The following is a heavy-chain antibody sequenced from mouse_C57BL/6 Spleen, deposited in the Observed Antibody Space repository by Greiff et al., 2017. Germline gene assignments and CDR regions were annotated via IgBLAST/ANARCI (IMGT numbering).Heavy chain of an antibody. CDR3: ARVVRNYFDY. CDR1: GFTFSDYY. Sequence: EVKLVESEGGLVQPGSSMKLSCTASGFTFSDYYMAWVRQVPEKGLEWVANINYDGSSTYYLDSLKSRFIISRDNAKNILYLQMSSLKSEDTATYYCARVVRNYFDYWGQGTTLTVSS. V-gene: IGHV5-16*01. J-gene: IGHJ2*01. CDR2: INYDGSST.